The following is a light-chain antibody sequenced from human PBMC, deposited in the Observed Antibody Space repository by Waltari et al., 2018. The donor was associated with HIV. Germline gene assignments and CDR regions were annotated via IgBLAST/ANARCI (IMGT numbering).Light chain of an antibody. CDR3: QSADSSGTYWV. CDR2: KDS. CDR1: ALPRLY. Sequence: SYQLTQHSSVSLSPEQKARITCYGDALPRLYAYWYQQKPGQAPVLVIYKDSERPSGIPERFYGSSSGTTVTLTISGVQAEDEADYFCQSADSSGTYWVFGGGTKLTVL. V-gene: IGLV3-25*03. J-gene: IGLJ3*02.